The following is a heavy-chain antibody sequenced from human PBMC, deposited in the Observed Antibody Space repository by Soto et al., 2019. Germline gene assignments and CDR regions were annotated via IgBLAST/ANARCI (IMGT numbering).Heavy chain of an antibody. CDR3: AKSLVFVDHAYMDV. CDR2: SIPIQGRA. V-gene: IGHV1-69*02. Sequence: QVQLVQSGAEVRKPGSSVKVSCEASGGSFISYIFTWVRQAPGQGLEWMGRSIPIQGRADYALKFQDRVTITADRSTQTVYMELRSLTTEDTALHYCAKSLVFVDHAYMDVWGKGTTVTVPS. J-gene: IGHJ6*03. D-gene: IGHD2-21*01. CDR1: GGSFISYI.